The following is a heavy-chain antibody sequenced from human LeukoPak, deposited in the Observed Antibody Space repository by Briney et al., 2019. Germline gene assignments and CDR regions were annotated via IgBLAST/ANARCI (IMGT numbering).Heavy chain of an antibody. D-gene: IGHD6-13*01. CDR2: INPSGGST. CDR3: ALRQLVAYYYYMDV. CDR1: GYTFTGYY. Sequence: ASVKVSCKASGYTFTGYYMHWVRQAPGQGLEWMGIINPSGGSTSYAQKFQGRVTMTRDMSTSTVYMELSSLRPEDTAVYYCALRQLVAYYYYMDVWGKGTTVTVSS. V-gene: IGHV1-46*01. J-gene: IGHJ6*03.